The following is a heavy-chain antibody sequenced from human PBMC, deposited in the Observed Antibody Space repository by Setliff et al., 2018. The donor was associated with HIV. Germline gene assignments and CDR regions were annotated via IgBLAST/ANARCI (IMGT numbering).Heavy chain of an antibody. CDR3: AGPRGDEAFDI. CDR2: VITILDIT. V-gene: IGHV1-69*10. D-gene: IGHD3-10*01. J-gene: IGHJ3*02. CDR1: GGTSNTYA. Sequence: SVKVSCKASGGTSNTYAINWVRQAPGQGLEWMGQVITILDITSYAQKFQGRVTITADESTNTMYMELSSLRSDDTAVYYCAGPRGDEAFDIWGQGTMVTVTS.